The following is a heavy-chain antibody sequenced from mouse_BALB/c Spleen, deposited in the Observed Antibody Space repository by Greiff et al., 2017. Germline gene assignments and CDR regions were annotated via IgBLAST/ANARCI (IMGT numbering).Heavy chain of an antibody. D-gene: IGHD2-10*02. CDR1: GYSITSDYA. CDR3: ARKYGNPYYFDY. CDR2: ISYSGST. J-gene: IGHJ2*01. V-gene: IGHV3-2*02. Sequence: DVQLQESGPGLVKPSQSLSLTCTVTGYSITSDYAWNWIRQFPGNKLEWMGYISYSGSTSYNPSLKSRISITRDTSKNQFFLQLNSVTTEDTATYYCARKYGNPYYFDYWGQGTTLTVSS.